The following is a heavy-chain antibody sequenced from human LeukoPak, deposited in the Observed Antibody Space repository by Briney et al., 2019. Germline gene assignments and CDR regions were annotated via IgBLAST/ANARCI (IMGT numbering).Heavy chain of an antibody. V-gene: IGHV1-69*05. D-gene: IGHD4-11*01. CDR3: ASDHDYRAFDS. Sequence: SVKVSCKPSAGSFSTYAISWVRPAPGGWREGMESIIPIVGAANYARTFKGRVTSTTAEPTSTAYMELRSLRPKDTAVYYCASDHDYRAFDSTGQGTLVTVSS. CDR1: AGSFSTYA. J-gene: IGHJ4*02. CDR2: IIPIVGAA.